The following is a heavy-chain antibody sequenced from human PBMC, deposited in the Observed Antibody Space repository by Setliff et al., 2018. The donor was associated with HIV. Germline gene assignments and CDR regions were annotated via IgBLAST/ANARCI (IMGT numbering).Heavy chain of an antibody. Sequence: ASVKVSCKISGYTLTEVSMHWVRQAPGKGLEWMGRVDPEDGVPIYAEKFQGRVTITADTSTDTSDMELSSLRSEDTAVYYCATAGTYYYGSGSYHVSGYWGQGTLVTVSS. CDR3: ATAGTYYYGSGSYHVSGY. D-gene: IGHD3-10*01. CDR1: GYTLTEVS. V-gene: IGHV1-24*01. CDR2: VDPEDGVP. J-gene: IGHJ4*02.